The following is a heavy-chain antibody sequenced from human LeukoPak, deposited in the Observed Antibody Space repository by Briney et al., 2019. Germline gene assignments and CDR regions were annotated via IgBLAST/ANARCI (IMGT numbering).Heavy chain of an antibody. CDR3: ARTKPPCTSCLLLDY. Sequence: GASVTVSCKASGYTFTGYYIHWLRQAPGQGLEWMGWINPNSGGTNYAPKFQGLVTMSSDTSITTAYMELNRLISDDTAVYYCARTKPPCTSCLLLDYWGQGTLVTVSS. CDR1: GYTFTGYY. CDR2: INPNSGGT. J-gene: IGHJ4*02. D-gene: IGHD2-2*01. V-gene: IGHV1-2*02.